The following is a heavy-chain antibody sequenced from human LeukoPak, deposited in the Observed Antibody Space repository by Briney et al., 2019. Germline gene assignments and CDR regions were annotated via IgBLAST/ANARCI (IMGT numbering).Heavy chain of an antibody. CDR1: GGSISSGGYY. Sequence: PSETLSLTCTVSGGSISSGGYYWSWIRQHPGKGLEWIGYIYYSGSTYYNPSLKSRVTISVDTSKNQFSLKLSSVTAADTAVYYCARDARDPSSSWPMYYFDYWGQGTLVTVSS. V-gene: IGHV4-31*03. CDR2: IYYSGST. J-gene: IGHJ4*02. D-gene: IGHD6-13*01. CDR3: ARDARDPSSSWPMYYFDY.